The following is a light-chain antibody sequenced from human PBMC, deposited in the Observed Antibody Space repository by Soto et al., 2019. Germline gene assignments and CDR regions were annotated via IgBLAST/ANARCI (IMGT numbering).Light chain of an antibody. CDR2: AAS. V-gene: IGKV1-6*02. J-gene: IGKJ1*01. Sequence: AVQVTQSPSSLSASVGDRVTITCRASQDIRNDLGWYQQKSGKAPKLLIYAASTLHSGVPSRFSGSGSGTDFTLTISSLQPEDFATYYCLQDYNFPWTFGQGTKVEFK. CDR1: QDIRND. CDR3: LQDYNFPWT.